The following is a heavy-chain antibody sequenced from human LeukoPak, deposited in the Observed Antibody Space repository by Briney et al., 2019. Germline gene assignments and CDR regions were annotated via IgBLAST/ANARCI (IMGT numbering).Heavy chain of an antibody. D-gene: IGHD6-19*01. CDR1: GFTFRDYY. Sequence: GGSLRLSCAASGFTFRDYYMSWIRQAPGKGPEWVAYMTGSGHRIYYADSAKGRFTISRDNTQNSLYLQMNSLRAEDTAVYYCARDPGLYSNGWEYYFDSWGQGTLVTVSS. CDR2: MTGSGHRI. CDR3: ARDPGLYSNGWEYYFDS. V-gene: IGHV3-11*01. J-gene: IGHJ4*02.